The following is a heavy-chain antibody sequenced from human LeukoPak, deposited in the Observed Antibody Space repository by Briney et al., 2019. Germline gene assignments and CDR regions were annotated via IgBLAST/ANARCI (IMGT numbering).Heavy chain of an antibody. V-gene: IGHV3-30-3*01. Sequence: GGSLRLSCAASGFTFSSYAMHWVRQAPGKGLEWVAVISYDGSNKYYADSVKGRFTISRDNSKNTLYLQMNSLRAEDTAVYYCARAGCSSGWYITQWGQGTLVTVSS. J-gene: IGHJ4*02. CDR2: ISYDGSNK. CDR3: ARAGCSSGWYITQ. CDR1: GFTFSSYA. D-gene: IGHD6-19*01.